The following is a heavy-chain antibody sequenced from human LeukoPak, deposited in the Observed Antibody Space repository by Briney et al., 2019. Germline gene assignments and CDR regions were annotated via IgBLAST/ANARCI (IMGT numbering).Heavy chain of an antibody. CDR1: GFTFSSYW. V-gene: IGHV3-7*01. D-gene: IGHD3-10*01. CDR2: IKQDGSEK. CDR3: ARDQGEEITMPFQH. J-gene: IGHJ1*01. Sequence: GGSLRLSCAASGFTFSSYWMSWVRQAPGKGLEWVANIKQDGSEKYYVDSVKGRFTISRDNAKNSLYLQMNSLRAEDTAVYYCARDQGEEITMPFQHWGQGTLVTVSS.